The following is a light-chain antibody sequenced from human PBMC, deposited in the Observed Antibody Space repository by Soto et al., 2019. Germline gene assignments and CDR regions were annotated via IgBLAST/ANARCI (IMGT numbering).Light chain of an antibody. J-gene: IGLJ3*02. CDR1: SSDVGNSNF. V-gene: IGLV2-23*01. Sequence: QSVLTQPASVSESPGQSITISCTGTSSDVGNSNFVSWYQHHPGKAPKLMIYEGTKLSSGVSNRFSGSKSGNTASLTISGLQAEDEADYYCCSYAGRTTWVFGGGTKLTVL. CDR2: EGT. CDR3: CSYAGRTTWV.